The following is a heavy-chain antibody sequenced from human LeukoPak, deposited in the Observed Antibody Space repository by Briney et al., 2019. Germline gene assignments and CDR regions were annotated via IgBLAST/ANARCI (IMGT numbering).Heavy chain of an antibody. V-gene: IGHV3-33*01. CDR2: IWLDGTNK. CDR3: ARDRGVAAHLDY. J-gene: IGHJ4*02. D-gene: IGHD5-12*01. CDR1: GFTFSNYG. Sequence: GGSLRLSCAASGFTFSNYGMHWVRQAPGKGLEWVAVIWLDGTNKYYADSVRGRFTISRDNSKNTLYLQMSSLRAEDTAVYYCARDRGVAAHLDYWGQGTLVTVSS.